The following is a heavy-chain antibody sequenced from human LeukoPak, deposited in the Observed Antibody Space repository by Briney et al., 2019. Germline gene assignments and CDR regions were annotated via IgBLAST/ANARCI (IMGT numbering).Heavy chain of an antibody. CDR1: EYTFTGYY. V-gene: IGHV1-2*02. CDR3: ARVNPTTSYYDFWSGYYEIDY. CDR2: INPNSGGT. D-gene: IGHD3-3*01. J-gene: IGHJ4*02. Sequence: ASVKVSCKASEYTFTGYYMHWVRQAPGQGLEWMGWINPNSGGTNYAQKFQGRVTMTRDTSISPAYMELSRLRSDDTAVYYCARVNPTTSYYDFWSGYYEIDYWGQGTLVTVSS.